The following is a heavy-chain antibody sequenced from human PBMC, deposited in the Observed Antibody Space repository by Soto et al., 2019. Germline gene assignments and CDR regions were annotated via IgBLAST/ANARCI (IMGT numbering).Heavy chain of an antibody. D-gene: IGHD5-18*01. Sequence: QVRLQESGTGLVKPSETLSLTCTVYGGSVTSYYWSCIRQPAGKGLVWIGRIHASGTTRYNTSLKSRVTMSADTSKNQFSLKLSAVTAADTAVYYCATLYSYGENDSWGQGTLVTVAS. CDR2: IHASGTT. J-gene: IGHJ4*02. CDR1: GGSVTSYY. CDR3: ATLYSYGENDS. V-gene: IGHV4-4*07.